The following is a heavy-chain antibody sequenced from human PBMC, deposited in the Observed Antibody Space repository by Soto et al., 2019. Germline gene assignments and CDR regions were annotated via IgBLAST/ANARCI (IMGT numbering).Heavy chain of an antibody. J-gene: IGHJ4*02. V-gene: IGHV3-64*01. D-gene: IGHD3-3*01. CDR3: ARTIFGVVIQGFDY. CDR2: ISSNGGST. Sequence: PGGSLRLSCAASGFTFSSYAMHWVRQAPGKGLEYVSAISSNGGSTYYANSVKGRFTISRDNSKNTLYLQMGSLKAEDMVVYYCARTIFGVVIQGFDYWGQGTLVTVSS. CDR1: GFTFSSYA.